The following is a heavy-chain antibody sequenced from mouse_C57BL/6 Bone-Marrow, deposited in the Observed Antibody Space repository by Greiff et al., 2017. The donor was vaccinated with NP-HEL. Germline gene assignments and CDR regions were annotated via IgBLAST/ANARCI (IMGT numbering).Heavy chain of an antibody. Sequence: EVQLQQSGPELVKPGASVKISCKASGYSFTGYYMNWVKQSPEKSLEWIGEINPSTGGTTYNQKFKAKATLTVDKSSSTAYMQLKSLTSEDSAVYYCARYSDYYGSSYFDYWGQGTTLTVSS. CDR2: INPSTGGT. D-gene: IGHD1-1*01. J-gene: IGHJ2*01. V-gene: IGHV1-42*01. CDR1: GYSFTGYY. CDR3: ARYSDYYGSSYFDY.